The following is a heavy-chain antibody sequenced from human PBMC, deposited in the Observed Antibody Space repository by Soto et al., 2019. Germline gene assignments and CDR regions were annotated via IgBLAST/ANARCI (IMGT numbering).Heavy chain of an antibody. CDR3: ARGRTGYCTSTSCLHYGMDV. CDR2: ISSSSSYI. V-gene: IGHV3-21*01. J-gene: IGHJ6*02. Sequence: EVQLVESGGGLVEPGGSLRLSCAASGFTFSSSTMNWVRQAPGKGLEWVSSISSSSSYIYYADSVNGRFTISRDNAKNSLYPKMNSLRAENTAVYDCARGRTGYCTSTSCLHYGMDVWGQGTTVTVSS. CDR1: GFTFSSST. D-gene: IGHD2-2*01.